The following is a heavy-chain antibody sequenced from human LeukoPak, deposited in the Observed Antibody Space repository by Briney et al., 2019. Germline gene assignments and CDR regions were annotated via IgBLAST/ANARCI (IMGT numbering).Heavy chain of an antibody. V-gene: IGHV1-24*01. J-gene: IGHJ4*02. CDR3: ATDLLASSSWWGFDY. D-gene: IGHD6-13*01. Sequence: RASVKVSCKVSGYTLTELSMHWVRQAPGKGLEWMGGFDPEDGETIYAQKFQGRVTMTEDTSTDTAYMELSSLRSEDTAVYYCATDLLASSSWWGFDYWGQGTLVTASS. CDR2: FDPEDGET. CDR1: GYTLTELS.